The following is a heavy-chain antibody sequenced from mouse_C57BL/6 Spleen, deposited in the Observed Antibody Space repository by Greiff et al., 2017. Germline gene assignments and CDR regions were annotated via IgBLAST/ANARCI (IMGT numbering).Heavy chain of an antibody. J-gene: IGHJ4*01. CDR1: GFTFSDYG. V-gene: IGHV5-17*01. CDR3: ARLSSYYAMDY. Sequence: EVHLVESGGGLVKPGGSLKLSCAASGFTFSDYGMHWVRQAPEKGLEWVAYMSSGSSTIYYADTVKGRFTISRDNAKNTLFLQMTSLRSEDTAMYYCARLSSYYAMDYWGQGTSVTVSS. CDR2: MSSGSSTI.